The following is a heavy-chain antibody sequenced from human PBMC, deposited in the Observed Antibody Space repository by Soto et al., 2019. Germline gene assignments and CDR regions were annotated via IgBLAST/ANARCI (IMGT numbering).Heavy chain of an antibody. V-gene: IGHV4-59*08. CDR1: GGSISSDY. J-gene: IGHJ4*02. Sequence: QVQLQESGPGLVKPSGTLSLTCTVSGGSISSDYWNWIRQPPGKGLEWIGYIHSGSTTYSASLRSRVTISVAASKNQVSLKFSSVTAADTAVYFCARHDGSRSTDYWGQGTLVTVSS. D-gene: IGHD3-10*01. CDR2: IHSGST. CDR3: ARHDGSRSTDY.